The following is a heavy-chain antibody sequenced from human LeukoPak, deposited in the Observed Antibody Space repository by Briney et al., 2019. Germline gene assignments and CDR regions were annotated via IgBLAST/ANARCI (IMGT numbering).Heavy chain of an antibody. V-gene: IGHV3-48*02. CDR3: ARDPPTLAPSNWYFDL. J-gene: IGHJ2*01. CDR1: GFTVSSNY. Sequence: PGGSLRLSCAASGFTVSSNYMSWVRQAPGKGLEWVSYISSSSSTVYYADSVKGRSTISRDNAKNSLYLQMNSLRDEDTAVYYCARDPPTLAPSNWYFDLWGRGTLVTVSS. CDR2: ISSSSSTV. D-gene: IGHD4-11*01.